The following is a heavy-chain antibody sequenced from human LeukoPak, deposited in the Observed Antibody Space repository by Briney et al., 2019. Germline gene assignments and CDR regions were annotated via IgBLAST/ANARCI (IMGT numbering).Heavy chain of an antibody. D-gene: IGHD6-19*01. CDR3: ARGYSSGWYSSPFDY. V-gene: IGHV1-2*02. CDR1: GYTFTGHY. Sequence: GASVKVSCKASGYTFTGHYMHWVRQAPGQGLEWMGWINPNSGGRNYAQKFQGRVTMTRDTSISTAYMELSRLRSDDTAVYYCARGYSSGWYSSPFDYWGQGTLVTVSS. CDR2: INPNSGGR. J-gene: IGHJ4*02.